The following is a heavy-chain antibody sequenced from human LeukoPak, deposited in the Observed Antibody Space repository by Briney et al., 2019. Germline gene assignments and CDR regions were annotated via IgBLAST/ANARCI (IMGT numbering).Heavy chain of an antibody. J-gene: IGHJ4*02. CDR3: AKGGGYSL. CDR1: GGSISSSGQY. Sequence: PSETLSLTCTVSGGSISSSGQYWGWIRQPPGKGLEWIGEINHSGSTNYNPSLKSRVTISVDTSKNQFSLKLSSVTAADTAVYYCAKGGGYSLWGQGTLVTVSS. V-gene: IGHV4-39*07. D-gene: IGHD3-22*01. CDR2: INHSGST.